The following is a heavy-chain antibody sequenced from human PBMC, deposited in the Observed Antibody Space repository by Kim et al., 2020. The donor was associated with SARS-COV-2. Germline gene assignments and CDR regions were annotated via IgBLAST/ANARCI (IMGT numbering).Heavy chain of an antibody. V-gene: IGHV1-2*02. Sequence: FQGRVTMTRDTSISTAYMELSRLRSDDTAVYYCARDNYDSSGYKYYFDYWGQGTLVTVSS. CDR3: ARDNYDSSGYKYYFDY. D-gene: IGHD3-22*01. J-gene: IGHJ4*02.